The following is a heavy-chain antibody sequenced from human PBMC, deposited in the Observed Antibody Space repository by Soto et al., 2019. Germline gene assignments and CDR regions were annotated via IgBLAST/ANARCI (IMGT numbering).Heavy chain of an antibody. CDR2: ISSSSSYI. Sequence: EVQLVESGGGLVKPGGSLRLSCAASGFTFSSYSMNWVRQAPGKGLEWVSSISSSSSYIYYADSVKGRFTISRDNAKNSLYLQMNSLRAEDTAVYYCARDGAVGTIFGVVTYFDYWGQGTLVTVSS. J-gene: IGHJ4*02. V-gene: IGHV3-21*01. CDR3: ARDGAVGTIFGVVTYFDY. CDR1: GFTFSSYS. D-gene: IGHD3-3*01.